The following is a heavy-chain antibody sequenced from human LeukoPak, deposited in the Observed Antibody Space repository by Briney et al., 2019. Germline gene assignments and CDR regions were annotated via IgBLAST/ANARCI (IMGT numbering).Heavy chain of an antibody. V-gene: IGHV4-39*01. CDR1: GGSNSSSNYY. J-gene: IGHJ4*02. CDR3: ARPQKEWLLPFDY. Sequence: SETLSLTCTVSGGSNSSSNYYWGWIRQPPGKGLEWIGSIYYSGSTYYNPSLKSRVTISVDTSKNQFSLKLNSVTAADTAVYYCARPQKEWLLPFDYWGQGTLVTVSS. D-gene: IGHD3-3*01. CDR2: IYYSGST.